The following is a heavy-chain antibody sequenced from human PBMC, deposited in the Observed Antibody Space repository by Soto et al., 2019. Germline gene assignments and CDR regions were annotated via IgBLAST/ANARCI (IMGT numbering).Heavy chain of an antibody. Sequence: VKVSCKASGYTFTSYGISWVRQAPGQGLEWMGWISAYNGNTNYAQKLQGRVPMTTDTSTSTAYMELRSLRSDDTAVLVCGGLRERDYYYGMDVWGQRTTVTVSS. J-gene: IGHJ6*02. CDR1: GYTFTSYG. V-gene: IGHV1-18*04. D-gene: IGHD3-16*01. CDR2: ISAYNGNT. CDR3: GGLRERDYYYGMDV.